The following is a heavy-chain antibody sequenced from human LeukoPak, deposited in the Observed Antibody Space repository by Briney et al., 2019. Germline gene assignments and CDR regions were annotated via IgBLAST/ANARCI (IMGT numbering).Heavy chain of an antibody. CDR3: ARDQLGDGYSGYDGMDV. Sequence: SVTASCKASGGTFSSYAISWVRQAPGRGLEWMGRIIPIFGIANYAQKFQGRVTITADKSTSTAYMELSSLRSEDTAVYYCARDQLGDGYSGYDGMDVWGQGTTVTVSS. CDR2: IIPIFGIA. V-gene: IGHV1-69*04. J-gene: IGHJ6*02. D-gene: IGHD5-12*01. CDR1: GGTFSSYA.